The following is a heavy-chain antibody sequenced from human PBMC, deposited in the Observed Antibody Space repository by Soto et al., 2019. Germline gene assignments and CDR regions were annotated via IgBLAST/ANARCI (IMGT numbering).Heavy chain of an antibody. Sequence: SVKVSCKASGGTFSSYSISWVRQAPGQGLEWMGGIIPIFGTANYAQKFQGRVTITADESTSTAYMELSSLRSEDTAVYYCASGTIFGVVIRENWFDPWGQGTLVTVSS. V-gene: IGHV1-69*13. D-gene: IGHD3-3*01. CDR2: IIPIFGTA. J-gene: IGHJ5*02. CDR1: GGTFSSYS. CDR3: ASGTIFGVVIRENWFDP.